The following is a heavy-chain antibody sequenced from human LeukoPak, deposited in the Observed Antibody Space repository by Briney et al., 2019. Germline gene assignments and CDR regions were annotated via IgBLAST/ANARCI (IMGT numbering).Heavy chain of an antibody. D-gene: IGHD1-26*01. CDR1: GGFISTSTYY. J-gene: IGHJ5*02. CDR3: ARELIGSAATGNANWFDP. Sequence: PSETLSLTCTVSGGFISTSTYYWGWIRQPPGKGLEWIGSIYYSGSTYYNPSLKSRVTISVDTSKNQFSLKLSSVTAADTAVYYCARELIGSAATGNANWFDPWGQGTLVTVSS. CDR2: IYYSGST. V-gene: IGHV4-39*07.